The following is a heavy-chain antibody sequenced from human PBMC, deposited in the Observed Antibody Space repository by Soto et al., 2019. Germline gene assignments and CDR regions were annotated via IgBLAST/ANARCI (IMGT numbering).Heavy chain of an antibody. D-gene: IGHD1-26*01. CDR2: ISYDGSNK. Sequence: QVQLVESGGGVVQPGRSLRLSCAASGFTFSSYGMHWVRQAPGKGLEWVAVISYDGSNKYYADSVKGRFTISRDNSKNTLYLQMNSLRAEDTAVYYCATCAHEVGATIGPFDYWGQGTLVTVSS. CDR1: GFTFSSYG. V-gene: IGHV3-30*03. CDR3: ATCAHEVGATIGPFDY. J-gene: IGHJ4*02.